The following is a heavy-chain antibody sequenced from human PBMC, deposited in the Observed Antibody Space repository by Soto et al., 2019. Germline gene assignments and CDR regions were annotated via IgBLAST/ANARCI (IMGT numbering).Heavy chain of an antibody. CDR2: IGTAGDT. D-gene: IGHD5-18*01. CDR3: ARVRWLQSQYYFDY. Sequence: GGSLRLSCAASGFTFSSYDMHWVRQATGKGLEWVSAIGTAGDTYYPGSVKGRFTISRENAKNSLYLQMNSLRAGDTAVYYCARVRWLQSQYYFDYWGQGTLVTVS. CDR1: GFTFSSYD. V-gene: IGHV3-13*01. J-gene: IGHJ4*02.